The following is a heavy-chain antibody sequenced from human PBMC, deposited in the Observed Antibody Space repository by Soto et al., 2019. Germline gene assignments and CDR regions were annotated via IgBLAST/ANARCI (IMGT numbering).Heavy chain of an antibody. D-gene: IGHD6-13*01. CDR2: VSGYNGDT. Sequence: QVHLVQSGTEVKKPGASVKVSCKASGYRFTDYGLNWVRQAPGQGLEWVGWVSGYNGDTGYAEKCQGRVDLTIDTSSSTAYMELKSLTSDDTSVYYCARDVAAGRGYGIEVWGPWTAVTVSS. J-gene: IGHJ6*02. V-gene: IGHV1-18*04. CDR1: GYRFTDYG. CDR3: ARDVAAGRGYGIEV.